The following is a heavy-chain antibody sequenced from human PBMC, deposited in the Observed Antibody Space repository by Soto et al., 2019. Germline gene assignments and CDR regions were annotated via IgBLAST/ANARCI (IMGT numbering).Heavy chain of an antibody. CDR2: INRDGSVT. Sequence: LSCEVSGLTYSTAWMHWVRQAPGKGLVWVSSINRDGSVTNYADSVKGRFTISRDSAEKTLYLQINSLRADDTGVYYCARADIAVGPYMRIWGQGTTXTVSS. CDR1: GLTYSTAW. V-gene: IGHV3-74*01. J-gene: IGHJ6*02. D-gene: IGHD2-21*01. CDR3: ARADIAVGPYMRI.